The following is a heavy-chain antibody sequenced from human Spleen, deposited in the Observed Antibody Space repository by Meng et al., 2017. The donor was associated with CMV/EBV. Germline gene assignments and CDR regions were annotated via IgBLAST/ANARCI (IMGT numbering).Heavy chain of an antibody. V-gene: IGHV4-39*07. CDR1: GGSINSRTYY. J-gene: IGHJ4*02. CDR3: ARDLPVAGYNDFWSGYFDS. Sequence: ESLKISCTVSGGSINSRTYYWGWIRQPPGKGLEWIGSLYDSGSSYYGGGKYYNPSLKRRVTMSLDTSKNQVSLKLDSVTAADTAVYFCARDLPVAGYNDFWSGYFDSWGQGALVTVSS. CDR2: LYDSGSS. D-gene: IGHD3-3*01.